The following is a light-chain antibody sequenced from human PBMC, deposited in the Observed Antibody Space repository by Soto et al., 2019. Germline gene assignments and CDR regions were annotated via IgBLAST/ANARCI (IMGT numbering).Light chain of an antibody. V-gene: IGKV3-11*01. Sequence: EIVLTQSPATLSLSPGERATLSCRASQSISSYLAWYQQKSGQAPRLLIYDASNRATGVPARFSGSGSGTDFTLPITSLEPEDFAAYYCHQRNRWPLAFGGGTKVEIK. CDR2: DAS. CDR1: QSISSY. J-gene: IGKJ4*01. CDR3: HQRNRWPLA.